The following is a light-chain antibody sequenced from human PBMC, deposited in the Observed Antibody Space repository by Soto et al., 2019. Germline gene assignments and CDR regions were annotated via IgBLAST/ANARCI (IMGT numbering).Light chain of an antibody. J-gene: IGLJ2*01. Sequence: QSVLTQPPSASGTPGQRVTISCSGSGSSIGTNTVNWYRQLPGTAPKLLIYGDNQRPSGVPDRFSASKSGTSASLAISGPQSEDEADYYCAAWDGSLNNVLFGGGTKLTVL. V-gene: IGLV1-44*01. CDR3: AAWDGSLNNVL. CDR2: GDN. CDR1: GSSIGTNT.